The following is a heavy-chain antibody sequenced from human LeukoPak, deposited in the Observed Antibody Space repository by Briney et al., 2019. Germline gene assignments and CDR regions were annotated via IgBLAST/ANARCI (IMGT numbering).Heavy chain of an antibody. CDR3: ARGRYNYGFYDS. J-gene: IGHJ4*02. Sequence: PSETLSLTCAVYGGSFNDYYWTWLRQPPGKGLESFGEINNSGRTNYNPSLNSRVTMSVDTSKNQFSLRLTSVTAADTATYYCARGRYNYGFYDSWGQGTLVSVSS. CDR1: GGSFNDYY. V-gene: IGHV4-34*01. CDR2: INNSGRT. D-gene: IGHD5-18*01.